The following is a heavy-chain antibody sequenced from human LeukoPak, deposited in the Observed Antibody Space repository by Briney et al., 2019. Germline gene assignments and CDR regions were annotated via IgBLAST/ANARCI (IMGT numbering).Heavy chain of an antibody. J-gene: IGHJ4*02. CDR3: ARHTYARPFDS. Sequence: PSETLSLTCTVSGGSISGSYWSWIRQPPGKGLEWIGYIYYSGDSNYNPSLKSRATISLETSKNQFSLKVSSVTAADTAIYYCARHTYARPFDSWGQGTLVTVSS. CDR1: GGSISGSY. CDR2: IYYSGDS. V-gene: IGHV4-59*08. D-gene: IGHD6-6*01.